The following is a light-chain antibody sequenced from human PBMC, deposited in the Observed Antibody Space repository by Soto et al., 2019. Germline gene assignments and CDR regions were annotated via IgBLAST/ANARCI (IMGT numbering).Light chain of an antibody. V-gene: IGKV3-15*01. J-gene: IGKJ1*01. Sequence: EIVMTQSPATLSVSPGERATLSCRASQSVSSNLAWYQQKPGQAPRLLIYGAYTRAAGVPARFSGSGSGTEFTLTISSLQPDDFATYYCQHYNSYSEAFGQGTKVDIK. CDR3: QHYNSYSEA. CDR2: GAY. CDR1: QSVSSN.